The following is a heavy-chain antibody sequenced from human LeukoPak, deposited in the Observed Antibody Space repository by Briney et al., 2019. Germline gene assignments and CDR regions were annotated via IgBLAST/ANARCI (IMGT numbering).Heavy chain of an antibody. Sequence: ASVKVSCKASGYTFTGYYMHWVRQAPGQGLGWMGWINPNSGGTNYAQKFQGRVTMTRDTSISTAYMELSRLRSDDTAVYYCARDGDCSGGSCYTPFDPWGQGTLVTVSS. CDR3: ARDGDCSGGSCYTPFDP. CDR1: GYTFTGYY. D-gene: IGHD2-15*01. V-gene: IGHV1-2*02. CDR2: INPNSGGT. J-gene: IGHJ5*02.